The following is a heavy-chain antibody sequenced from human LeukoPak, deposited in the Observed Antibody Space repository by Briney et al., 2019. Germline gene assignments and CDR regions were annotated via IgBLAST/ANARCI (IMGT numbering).Heavy chain of an antibody. CDR3: ARSRTPYYYYYMDV. CDR2: IYYSGST. J-gene: IGHJ6*03. CDR1: GGSISSHY. V-gene: IGHV4-59*11. Sequence: SETLSLTCTVSGGSISSHYWSWIRQPPGKGLEWIVCIYYSGSTNYNPSLKSRVTISVDTSKNQSSLKLSSVTAADTAVYYCARSRTPYYYYYMDVWGKGTTVTVSS. D-gene: IGHD1-14*01.